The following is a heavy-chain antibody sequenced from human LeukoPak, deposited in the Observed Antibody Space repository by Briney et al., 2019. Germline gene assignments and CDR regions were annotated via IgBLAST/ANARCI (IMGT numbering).Heavy chain of an antibody. V-gene: IGHV3-11*05. J-gene: IGHJ4*02. D-gene: IGHD3-16*01. CDR3: TRERRGSYYAFES. CDR1: GFIFSDYS. CDR2: VMSGRGST. Sequence: GGSLRLSCAASGFIFSDYSISWIRQSPGKGPEWISYVMSGRGSTNYADSVKGRFTISRDNAKNSVALQLDGLRADDTAVYFCTRERRGSYYAFESWGQGTLVTVSS.